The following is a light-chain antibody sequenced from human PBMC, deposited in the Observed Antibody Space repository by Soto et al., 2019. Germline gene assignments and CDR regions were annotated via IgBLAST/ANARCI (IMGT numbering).Light chain of an antibody. CDR1: QSISSY. CDR2: AAS. J-gene: IGKJ1*01. V-gene: IGKV1-39*01. Sequence: DIQMTQSPSSLSASVRDRVTITCRASQSISSYLNWYQQEPGKAPKLLIYAASSLQSGVPSRFSGSGSGTDFTLTVSSLQPEDFATYFCQQSYSTPRTFGQGTKVEVK. CDR3: QQSYSTPRT.